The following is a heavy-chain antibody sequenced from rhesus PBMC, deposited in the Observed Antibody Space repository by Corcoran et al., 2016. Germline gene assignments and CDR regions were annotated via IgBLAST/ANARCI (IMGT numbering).Heavy chain of an antibody. J-gene: IGHJ2*01. Sequence: QVQLQESGPGLVKPSETLSLTCAVSGGSISSNYWSGIRQPPGKGLEWIGRISGRGGTPDSTPSPNSRVTISTDTSQNQFSLKLSSVTAADTAVYYCARGLGYNIWTGYPSGYFDLWGPGTPITISS. CDR3: ARGLGYNIWTGYPSGYFDL. CDR2: ISGRGGTP. V-gene: IGHV4-173*01. CDR1: GGSISSNY. D-gene: IGHD3-3*01.